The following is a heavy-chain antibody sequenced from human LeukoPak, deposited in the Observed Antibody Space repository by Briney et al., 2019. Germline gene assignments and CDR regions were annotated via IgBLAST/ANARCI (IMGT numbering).Heavy chain of an antibody. V-gene: IGHV1-69*04. Sequence: GASVKVSCKASGYTFTSYAISWVRQAPGQGLEWMGRIIPILGIANYAQKFQGRVTITADKSTSTAYMELSSLRSEDTAVYYCATDPFEWLHPTGNYYFDYWGQGTLVTVSS. CDR2: IIPILGIA. J-gene: IGHJ4*02. CDR3: ATDPFEWLHPTGNYYFDY. D-gene: IGHD5-24*01. CDR1: GYTFTSYA.